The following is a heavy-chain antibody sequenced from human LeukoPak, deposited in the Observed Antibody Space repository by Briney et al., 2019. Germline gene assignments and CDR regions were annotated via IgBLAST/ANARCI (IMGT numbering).Heavy chain of an antibody. Sequence: ASVKVSCKASGYTFTGYYMHWVRQAPGQGLEWMGRINPNSGGTNYAQKFQGRVTMTRDTSTSTVYMEVSSLRSEDTAVYYCARVKAGDRGNAFDIWGQGTMVTVSS. D-gene: IGHD7-27*01. J-gene: IGHJ3*02. CDR2: INPNSGGT. CDR1: GYTFTGYY. V-gene: IGHV1-2*06. CDR3: ARVKAGDRGNAFDI.